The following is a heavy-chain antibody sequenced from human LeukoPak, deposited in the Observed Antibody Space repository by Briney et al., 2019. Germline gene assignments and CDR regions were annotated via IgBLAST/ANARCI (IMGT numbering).Heavy chain of an antibody. V-gene: IGHV3-74*01. J-gene: IGHJ3*01. CDR3: ARERYCGGDCYSFAFDV. D-gene: IGHD2-21*02. CDR2: INSDGSST. Sequence: GGSLRLSCAASGFTFSSYWMHWVRQAPGKGLVWVSRINSDGSSTSYADSVKGRFTISRDNSKNTLYLQMNSLRADDTAVYYCARERYCGGDCYSFAFDVWGQGSVVTVSA. CDR1: GFTFSSYW.